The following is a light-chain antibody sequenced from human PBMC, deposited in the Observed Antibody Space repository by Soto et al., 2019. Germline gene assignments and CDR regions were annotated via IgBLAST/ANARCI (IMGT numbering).Light chain of an antibody. V-gene: IGKV3-15*01. CDR1: HSVSTN. J-gene: IGKJ4*01. Sequence: EIVMTQSPATLSVSPGERDTLACRASHSVSTNLDWYQQKPGQAPSLLIYGASTRATGIPARFSGRGSGTEFTLTIISLQSEDLAVYYCQQYNNWPPLTFGGWTKVEIK. CDR2: GAS. CDR3: QQYNNWPPLT.